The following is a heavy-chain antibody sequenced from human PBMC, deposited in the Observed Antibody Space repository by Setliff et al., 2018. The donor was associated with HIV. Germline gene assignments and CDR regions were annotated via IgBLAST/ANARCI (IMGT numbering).Heavy chain of an antibody. CDR3: ARTFPGSLYYFDY. Sequence: ASVKVSCKASGYTFTGYYMHWVRQAPGQGLEWMGWINPNSGGTTYAQKFQGRVTMTRDTSISTAYMEVSRLRSDDTAVYYCARTFPGSLYYFDYWGQGTLVTVSS. CDR1: GYTFTGYY. J-gene: IGHJ4*02. V-gene: IGHV1-2*02. CDR2: INPNSGGT. D-gene: IGHD3-10*01.